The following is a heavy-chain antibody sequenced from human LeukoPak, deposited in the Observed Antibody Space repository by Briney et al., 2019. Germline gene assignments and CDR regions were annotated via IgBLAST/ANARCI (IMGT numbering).Heavy chain of an antibody. CDR2: VNGDSSRT. Sequence: PGGSLRLSCAASGFTFSHYGMTWVRQSPGKGLEWVSTVNGDSSRTRYADSVKGRFTVSRDNSKRTLFLQMNNLRTEDTALYYCAKSYYFDISAYDYFDYWGQGSLVTVSS. V-gene: IGHV3-23*01. J-gene: IGHJ4*02. CDR1: GFTFSHYG. CDR3: AKSYYFDISAYDYFDY. D-gene: IGHD3-22*01.